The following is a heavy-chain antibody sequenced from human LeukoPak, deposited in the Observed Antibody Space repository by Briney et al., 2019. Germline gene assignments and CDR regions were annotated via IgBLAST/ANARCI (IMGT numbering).Heavy chain of an antibody. J-gene: IGHJ4*02. V-gene: IGHV1-69*13. D-gene: IGHD6-19*01. Sequence: SVKVSCKASGGTFSRYVISWVRQAPGQGLEWMGGIIPMFGTANYAQKFQGRVTITADESTSTAYMELSSLRSEDTAVYYYARVDRYSSWGNYFDYWGQGTLVTVSS. CDR2: IIPMFGTA. CDR3: ARVDRYSSWGNYFDY. CDR1: GGTFSRYV.